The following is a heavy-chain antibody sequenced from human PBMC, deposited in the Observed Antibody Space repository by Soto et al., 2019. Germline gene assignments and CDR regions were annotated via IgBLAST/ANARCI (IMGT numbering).Heavy chain of an antibody. CDR2: ISYDGSHE. V-gene: IGHV3-30*18. J-gene: IGHJ4*02. CDR3: AKDQENGNYDTTRPTDY. D-gene: IGHD4-4*01. CDR1: GFIFSSFG. Sequence: QVQLVESGGGVVQPGRSLRLSCAASGFIFSSFGMHWVRQAPGKGLEWVAVISYDGSHENYVGSVKGRFTISRDNSKNTLYLQMNSLRDEDTAVYYCAKDQENGNYDTTRPTDYWGQGTLVTVSS.